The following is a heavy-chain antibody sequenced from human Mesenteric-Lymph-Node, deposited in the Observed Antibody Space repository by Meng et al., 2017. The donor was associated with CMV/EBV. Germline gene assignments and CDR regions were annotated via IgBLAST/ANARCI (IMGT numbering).Heavy chain of an antibody. CDR1: GFIFGNFG. J-gene: IGHJ4*02. Sequence: SLRLSCVVSGFIFGNFGMHWVRQVPGKGLVWVSRINSDGSTTNYADSVKGRFTISRDNAKNTLYLQMNSLRAEDTAVYYCARDLHYWGQGTLVTVSS. CDR2: INSDGSTT. CDR3: ARDLHY. V-gene: IGHV3-74*01.